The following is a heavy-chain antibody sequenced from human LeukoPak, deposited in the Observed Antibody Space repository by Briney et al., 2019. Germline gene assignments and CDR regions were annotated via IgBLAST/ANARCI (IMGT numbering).Heavy chain of an antibody. CDR3: ARLQAGTYYYYYYGMDV. CDR2: INHSGST. V-gene: IGHV4-34*01. D-gene: IGHD1-14*01. J-gene: IGHJ6*02. CDR1: GGSFSGYY. Sequence: NPSETLSLTCAVYGGSFSGYYWSWIRQPPGKGLEWIGEINHSGSTNYNPSLKSRVTISVDTSKNQFSLKLSSVTAADTAVYYCARLQAGTYYYYYYGMDVWGQGTTVTVSS.